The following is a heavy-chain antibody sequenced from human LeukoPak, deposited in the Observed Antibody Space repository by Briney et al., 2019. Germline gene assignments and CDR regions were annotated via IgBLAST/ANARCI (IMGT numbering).Heavy chain of an antibody. CDR2: IYTSGST. Sequence: SQTLSLTCTVSGGSISSGSYYWSWIRQPAGKGLEWIGRIYTSGSTNYNPSLKGRVTISVDTSKNQFSLKLSSVTAADTAVYYCARDGDYGGFDYWGQGTLVTVSS. CDR1: GGSISSGSYY. CDR3: ARDGDYGGFDY. J-gene: IGHJ4*02. V-gene: IGHV4-61*02. D-gene: IGHD4-17*01.